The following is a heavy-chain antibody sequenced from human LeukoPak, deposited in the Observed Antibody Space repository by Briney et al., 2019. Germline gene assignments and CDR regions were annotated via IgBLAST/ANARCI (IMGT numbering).Heavy chain of an antibody. CDR2: ISGSGGST. Sequence: GGSLRLSCAASGFTFSSYAMSWVRQAPGKGLKWVSAISGSGGSTYYADSVKGRFTISRDNSKNTLYLQMNSLRAEDTAVYYCAKTRAVAGRSPDWFDPWGQGTLVTVSS. CDR3: AKTRAVAGRSPDWFDP. J-gene: IGHJ5*02. V-gene: IGHV3-23*01. D-gene: IGHD6-19*01. CDR1: GFTFSSYA.